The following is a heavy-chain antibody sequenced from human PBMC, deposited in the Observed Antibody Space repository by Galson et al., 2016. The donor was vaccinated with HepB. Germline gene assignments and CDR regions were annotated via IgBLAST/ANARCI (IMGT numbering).Heavy chain of an antibody. CDR2: IFPLFGTA. CDR3: ARVGTQWLVGVRYYFDY. CDR1: GGTFSTYA. Sequence: SVKVSCKASGGTFSTYAINWVRQAPGQGLEWMGGIFPLFGTATYAQKFQGRVTITADESTGTAYMELSSLRSEDTAVYYCARVGTQWLVGVRYYFDYWGQGTLVTVSS. V-gene: IGHV1-69*13. J-gene: IGHJ4*02. D-gene: IGHD6-19*01.